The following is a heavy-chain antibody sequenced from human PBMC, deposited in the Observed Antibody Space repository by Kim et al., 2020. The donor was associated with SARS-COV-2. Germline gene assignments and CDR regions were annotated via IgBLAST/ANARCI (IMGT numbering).Heavy chain of an antibody. J-gene: IGHJ4*02. V-gene: IGHV3-23*01. Sequence: YADSVKGRFTISRDNSKNTLYLQMNSLRAEDTAVYYCAKDREVAAAGFDYWGQGTLVTVSS. CDR3: AKDREVAAAGFDY. D-gene: IGHD6-13*01.